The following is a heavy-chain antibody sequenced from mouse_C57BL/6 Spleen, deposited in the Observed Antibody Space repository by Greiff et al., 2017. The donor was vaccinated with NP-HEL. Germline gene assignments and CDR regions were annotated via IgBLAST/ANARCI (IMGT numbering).Heavy chain of an antibody. Sequence: QVQLQQPGAELVRPGSSVKLSCKASGYTFTSYWMDWVKQRPGQGLEWIGNIYPSDSETHYNQKFKDKATLTVDKSSSTAYMQLSSLTSEDSAVYYCARGTGYYFDYWGQGTTLTVSS. D-gene: IGHD4-1*01. J-gene: IGHJ2*01. CDR2: IYPSDSET. V-gene: IGHV1-61*01. CDR3: ARGTGYYFDY. CDR1: GYTFTSYW.